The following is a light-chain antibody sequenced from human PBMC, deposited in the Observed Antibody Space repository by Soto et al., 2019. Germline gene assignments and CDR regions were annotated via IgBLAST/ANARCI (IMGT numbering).Light chain of an antibody. Sequence: QSALTQPASVSGSPGQSITISCTGTSSDVGGGNYVSWYQKHPGKAPKLMIYDVTNRPSGLSYRFSGSKSGNMASLTISGLQADDEADYYCSSYTTTYTLIFGGGTKVTVL. CDR1: SSDVGGGNY. V-gene: IGLV2-14*01. J-gene: IGLJ2*01. CDR3: SSYTTTYTLI. CDR2: DVT.